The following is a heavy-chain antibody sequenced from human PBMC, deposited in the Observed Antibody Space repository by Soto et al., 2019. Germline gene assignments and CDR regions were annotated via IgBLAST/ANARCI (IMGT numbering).Heavy chain of an antibody. J-gene: IGHJ5*02. CDR1: GGSVSSGSYY. D-gene: IGHD4-17*01. CDR2: ISNTGRT. CDR3: ARRVLSTVTTQGSWFDP. Sequence: SETLSLTCTVSGGSVSSGSYYWSWIRQPPGKGLECIGYISNTGRTNYNPSLKSRVTISVDTSKNQFSLKLSSVTAADTAVYYCARRVLSTVTTQGSWFDPWGQGTLVTVSS. V-gene: IGHV4-61*01.